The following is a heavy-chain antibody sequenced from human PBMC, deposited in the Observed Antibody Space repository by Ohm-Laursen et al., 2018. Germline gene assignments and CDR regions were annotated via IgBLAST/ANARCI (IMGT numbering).Heavy chain of an antibody. D-gene: IGHD1-7*01. Sequence: SLRLSCAASGFTFSSYGMHWVRQAPGKGLEWVAVISYDGNNKYYADSVKGRFTISRDNSKNTLYLQMNSLRAEDTAVYYCAKDLTGTTYYYYGMDVWGQGTTVTVSS. CDR2: ISYDGNNK. CDR1: GFTFSSYG. J-gene: IGHJ6*02. V-gene: IGHV3-30*18. CDR3: AKDLTGTTYYYYGMDV.